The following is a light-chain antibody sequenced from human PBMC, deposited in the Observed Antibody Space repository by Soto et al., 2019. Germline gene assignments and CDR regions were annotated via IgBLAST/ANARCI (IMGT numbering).Light chain of an antibody. CDR3: MQGTQWPPT. CDR1: DSLVYGDGNTY. Sequence: VAVTQSPLSLSVTLGQPASISCRSSDSLVYGDGNTYLHWFHQRPGQSPRRLIYKVFNRDSGVPDRFSGSGSGTDFTLKISRVEAEDVGLYYCMQGTQWPPTFGPGTKVDIK. CDR2: KVF. J-gene: IGKJ3*01. V-gene: IGKV2-30*01.